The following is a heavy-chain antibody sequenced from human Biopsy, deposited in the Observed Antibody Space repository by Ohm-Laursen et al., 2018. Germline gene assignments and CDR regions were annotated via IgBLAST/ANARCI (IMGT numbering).Heavy chain of an antibody. CDR1: GDSVSSGSFY. CDR3: ARVGVGAPSIDYFDY. J-gene: IGHJ4*02. Sequence: SDTLSLTCTVSGDSVSSGSFYWTWIRQPPGQGLEYIGYIYDRGSTANYNPSLKSRVTISVDRSKNHFSLELSSVTAADTAVYYCARVGVGAPSIDYFDYWGQGALVTVSS. V-gene: IGHV4-61*03. D-gene: IGHD1-26*01. CDR2: IYDRGST.